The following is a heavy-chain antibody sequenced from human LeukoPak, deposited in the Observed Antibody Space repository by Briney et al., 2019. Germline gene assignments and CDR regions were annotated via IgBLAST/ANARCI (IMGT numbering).Heavy chain of an antibody. CDR1: GYTFTAYY. CDR3: ARQGSNSSGWYPVDD. D-gene: IGHD6-19*01. CDR2: MNPNSGST. V-gene: IGHV1-2*02. J-gene: IGHJ4*02. Sequence: ASVKVSCKTSGYTFTAYYIHWLRQAPGPGLEWMGWMNPNSGSTKYAQTFQGRVTLTRDTSISTAYLELSSLTPDDTAVYFCARQGSNSSGWYPVDDWGQGTLVTVSS.